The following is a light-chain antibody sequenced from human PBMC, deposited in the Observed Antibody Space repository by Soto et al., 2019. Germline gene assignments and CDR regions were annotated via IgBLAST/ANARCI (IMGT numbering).Light chain of an antibody. CDR2: KAS. V-gene: IGKV1-5*03. CDR1: QSISIW. CDR3: QQCKSYPYT. Sequence: DIQMTQSPSTLSASIGDRVTITCRASQSISIWLAWYQQKPGKAPKLLIYKASSLESGVPSRFSGSGSGTEFALTISSLQPDDFATYYCQQCKSYPYTFGQGTTLEIK. J-gene: IGKJ2*01.